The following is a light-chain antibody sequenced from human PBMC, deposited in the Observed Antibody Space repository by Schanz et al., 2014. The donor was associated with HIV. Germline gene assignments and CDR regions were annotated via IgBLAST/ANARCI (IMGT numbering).Light chain of an antibody. CDR3: AAWDDILSGLVV. J-gene: IGLJ2*01. CDR2: SNN. Sequence: QSVLTQPPSVSAAPGQKVTISCSGSSSNIGNNYVSWYQQLPGTAPKLLIYSNNQRPSGVPDRFSGSKSGTSASLTINGLQSEDEADYFCAAWDDILSGLVVFGGGTKLTVL. V-gene: IGLV1-47*02. CDR1: SSNIGNNY.